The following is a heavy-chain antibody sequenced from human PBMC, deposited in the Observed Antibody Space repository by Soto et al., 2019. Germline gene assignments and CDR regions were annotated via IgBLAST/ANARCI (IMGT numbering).Heavy chain of an antibody. V-gene: IGHV3-49*04. Sequence: SLRLSCTASGFTFGDYAMSWVRQAPGKGLEWVGFIRSKAYGGTTEYAASVKGRFTISRDDSESIAYLQMNSLKTEDTAVYYCTRERGIVVVPAAPTFYYGMDVWGQGTTVTVSS. CDR3: TRERGIVVVPAAPTFYYGMDV. CDR1: GFTFGDYA. D-gene: IGHD2-2*01. J-gene: IGHJ6*02. CDR2: IRSKAYGGTT.